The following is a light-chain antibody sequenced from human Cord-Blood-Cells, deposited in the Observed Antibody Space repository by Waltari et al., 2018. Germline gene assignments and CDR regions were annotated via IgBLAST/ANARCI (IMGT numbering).Light chain of an antibody. CDR3: QQSYSTPWT. J-gene: IGKJ1*01. Sequence: DIQMTQSPSSLSASVGDRVTITCRASQGISSYLNWYQQKPGKAPKLLIYAASRLQSGVPSRFSGSGSGTDFTLTISSLQPEDFATYYCQQSYSTPWTFGQGTKVEIK. CDR1: QGISSY. CDR2: AAS. V-gene: IGKV1-39*01.